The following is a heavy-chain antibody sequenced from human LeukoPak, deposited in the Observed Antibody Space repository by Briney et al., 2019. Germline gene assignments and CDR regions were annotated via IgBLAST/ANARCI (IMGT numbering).Heavy chain of an antibody. V-gene: IGHV1-18*01. D-gene: IGHD5-12*01. J-gene: IGHJ4*02. CDR1: GYTFTSYG. Sequence: ASVKVSCKASGYTFTSYGISWVRQAPGQGLEWMGWISAYNGNTNYAQKLQGRVTMTTDTSTSTAYMELRSLRSEDTAVYYCARDADGGYVRPLRYWGQGTLVAVSS. CDR2: ISAYNGNT. CDR3: ARDADGGYVRPLRY.